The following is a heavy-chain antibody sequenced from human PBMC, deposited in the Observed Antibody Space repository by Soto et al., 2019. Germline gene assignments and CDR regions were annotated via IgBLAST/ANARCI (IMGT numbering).Heavy chain of an antibody. V-gene: IGHV4-39*01. D-gene: IGHD6-19*01. J-gene: IGHJ5*02. CDR3: ARHYSSGSRNWFDP. CDR1: GGSINSSSYF. CDR2: IYYSGST. Sequence: PSETLSLTCSVSGGSINSSSYFWGWVRQPPGKGQEWIGSIYYSGSTYYNPSLRSRVTISVDTSKNQFSLKLSSVTAADTAVFYGARHYSSGSRNWFDPWGQGTLGTVS.